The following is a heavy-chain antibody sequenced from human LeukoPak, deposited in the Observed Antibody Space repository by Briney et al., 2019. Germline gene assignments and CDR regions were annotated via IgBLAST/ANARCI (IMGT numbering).Heavy chain of an antibody. CDR2: IIPIFGTA. V-gene: IGHV1-69*01. J-gene: IGHJ3*02. D-gene: IGHD4-23*01. Sequence: SMKVSCKASGGTFSSYAISWVRQAPGQGLEWMGGIIPIFGTANYAQKFQGRVTITADESTNTAYMELSSLRSEDTAVYYCARPEYGGNSGRDAFDIWGQGTMVTVSS. CDR3: ARPEYGGNSGRDAFDI. CDR1: GGTFSSYA.